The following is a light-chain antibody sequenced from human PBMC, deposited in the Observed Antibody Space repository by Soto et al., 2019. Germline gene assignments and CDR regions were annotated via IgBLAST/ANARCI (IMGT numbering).Light chain of an antibody. CDR2: GAS. CDR3: QQYNNWPRT. J-gene: IGKJ1*01. Sequence: EIVMTQSPATLSVSPGKRATLSCRASQTVGSKLAWYQQKPGQVPRLLIYGASTRATGIPVRFSGSGSGTEFTLTISSLQSEDFAVYYCQQYNNWPRTFGQGTKVEIK. V-gene: IGKV3-15*01. CDR1: QTVGSK.